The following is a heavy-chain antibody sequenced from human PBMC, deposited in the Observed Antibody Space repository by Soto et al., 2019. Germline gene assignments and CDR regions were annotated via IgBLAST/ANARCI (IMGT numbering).Heavy chain of an antibody. V-gene: IGHV3-23*01. J-gene: IGHJ4*02. Sequence: AGGSLRLSCAASGFTFSSYAMSWVRQAPGKGLEWVSAISGSGGSTYYADSVKGRFTISRDNSKNTLYLQMNSLRAEDTAVYYCAKQMDYDSSGYWSDYWGQGTLVTVSS. CDR3: AKQMDYDSSGYWSDY. D-gene: IGHD3-22*01. CDR1: GFTFSSYA. CDR2: ISGSGGST.